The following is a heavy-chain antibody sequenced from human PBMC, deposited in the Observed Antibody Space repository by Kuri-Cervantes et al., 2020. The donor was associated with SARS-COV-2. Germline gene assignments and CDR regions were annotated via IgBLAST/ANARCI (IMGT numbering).Heavy chain of an antibody. D-gene: IGHD2-2*01. CDR1: GWSFNNYY. CDR2: INHSGGT. CDR3: ARGLVAVVPSPVLGLGPHYYSYHVDV. Sequence: GSLRLSCAVYGWSFNNYYWSWIRQPPGKGLEWIGEINHSGGTNHNPSLKSRVIISADTSKNQFSLKMRSVTAADTAVYYCARGLVAVVPSPVLGLGPHYYSYHVDVWGHGTTVTVSS. J-gene: IGHJ6*02. V-gene: IGHV4-34*01.